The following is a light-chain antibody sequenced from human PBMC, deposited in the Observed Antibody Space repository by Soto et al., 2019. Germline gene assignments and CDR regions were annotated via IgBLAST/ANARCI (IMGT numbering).Light chain of an antibody. Sequence: DIQMTQSPSSVSAAVGDRVTITCRASQGINKWLAWYQQKPGKAPQLLISAASTLRSGVPSRFSGSGSGTDFILTISNLQPEDFATYYCLQDYIYTPTFGQGTKLEIK. CDR2: AAS. CDR3: LQDYIYTPT. V-gene: IGKV1-12*01. J-gene: IGKJ2*01. CDR1: QGINKW.